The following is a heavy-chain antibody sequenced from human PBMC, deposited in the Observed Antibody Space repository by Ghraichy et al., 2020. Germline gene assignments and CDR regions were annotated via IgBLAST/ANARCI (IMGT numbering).Heavy chain of an antibody. D-gene: IGHD1-26*01. CDR1: GFTFSASW. J-gene: IGHJ1*01. V-gene: IGHV3-7*01. CDR2: IRQDGGET. Sequence: GGSLRLSCAASGFTFSASWMSWVRQAPGKGLEWVVNIRQDGGETHYVDSVKGRFTISRDNAKNSVYLQMNNLRAEDTALYFCARKVSGSYYPEYFQHWGQGTLVTVSS. CDR3: ARKVSGSYYPEYFQH.